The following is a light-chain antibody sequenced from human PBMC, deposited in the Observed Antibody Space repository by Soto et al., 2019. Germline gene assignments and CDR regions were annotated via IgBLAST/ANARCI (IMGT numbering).Light chain of an antibody. J-gene: IGLJ2*01. Sequence: QSALTQPASVSGSPGQSITISCTGTSSDVGGYNYVYWYQQHPGKAPKLMIYDVSNRPSGVSNRFSGSKSVNTASLTISGLQAEDEADYYCSSYTSSSTLVFGGGTKLTVL. CDR3: SSYTSSSTLV. V-gene: IGLV2-14*01. CDR2: DVS. CDR1: SSDVGGYNY.